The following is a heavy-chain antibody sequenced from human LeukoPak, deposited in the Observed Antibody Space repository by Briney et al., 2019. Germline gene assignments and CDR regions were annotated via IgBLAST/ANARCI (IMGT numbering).Heavy chain of an antibody. CDR2: INPNSGGT. CDR3: ARSDYLDY. Sequence: GASVKDSCKASGYTFTGYYMHWVRQPPGQGLEWMGWINPNSGGTNYAQKFQGWVTITRDTSISTAYMELSRLRSEDTAVYYCARSDYLDYWGQGTRVTVSS. V-gene: IGHV1-2*04. D-gene: IGHD3-3*01. CDR1: GYTFTGYY. J-gene: IGHJ4*02.